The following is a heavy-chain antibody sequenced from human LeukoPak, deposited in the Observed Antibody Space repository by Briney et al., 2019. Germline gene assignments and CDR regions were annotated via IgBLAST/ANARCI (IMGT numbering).Heavy chain of an antibody. Sequence: GGSLRVSCVASGFTVSSNYMSWVRQAPGEGLEWVSVIYSGGSTYYADSVKGRFTISRDNSKNTLYLQMNSLRAEDTAVYYCARDRSSGWYDFDYGGQGTLVTVSS. D-gene: IGHD6-19*01. CDR3: ARDRSSGWYDFDY. J-gene: IGHJ4*02. V-gene: IGHV3-66*02. CDR2: IYSGGST. CDR1: GFTVSSNY.